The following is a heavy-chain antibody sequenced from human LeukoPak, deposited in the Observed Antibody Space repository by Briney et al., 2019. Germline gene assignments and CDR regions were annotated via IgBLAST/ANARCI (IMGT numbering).Heavy chain of an antibody. CDR3: ASDLSGYSGYAPGGPYYYMDV. CDR2: IYTSGST. V-gene: IGHV4-61*02. CDR1: GGSISSGSYY. D-gene: IGHD5-12*01. Sequence: SQTLSLTCTVSGGSISSGSYYWSWIRQPAGKGLEWIGRIYTSGSTNYNPSLKSRVTISVDTSENQFSLKLSSVTAADTAVYYCASDLSGYSGYAPGGPYYYMDVWGKGTTVTVSS. J-gene: IGHJ6*03.